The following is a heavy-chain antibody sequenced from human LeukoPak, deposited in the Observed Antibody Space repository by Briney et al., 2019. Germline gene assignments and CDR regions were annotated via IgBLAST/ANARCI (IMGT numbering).Heavy chain of an antibody. Sequence: SETLSLTCTVSGGSISSYHWSWIRQPPGKGLEWIGYIYYSGSTNYNPSLKSRVTISVDTSKNQFSLKLSSVTAADTAVYYCASTVVTRGPYDYWGQGTLVTVSS. CDR1: GGSISSYH. D-gene: IGHD4-23*01. J-gene: IGHJ4*02. CDR3: ASTVVTRGPYDY. CDR2: IYYSGST. V-gene: IGHV4-59*01.